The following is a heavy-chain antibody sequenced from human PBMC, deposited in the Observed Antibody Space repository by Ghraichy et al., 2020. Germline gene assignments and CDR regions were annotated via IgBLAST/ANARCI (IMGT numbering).Heavy chain of an antibody. CDR2: IKNNIEGGTT. V-gene: IGHV3-15*01. J-gene: IGHJ5*02. CDR3: TTDLDYGDYWFAP. CDR1: GFTFGYAW. Sequence: GGFLRLSCAASGFTFGYAWMSWFRQAPGKGLEWVGRIKNNIEGGTTDYAAPVKGRFSISRDDSKDTVYLQMNSLKTEDTAVYYCTTDLDYGDYWFAPWGQGTAVIVSS. D-gene: IGHD4-17*01.